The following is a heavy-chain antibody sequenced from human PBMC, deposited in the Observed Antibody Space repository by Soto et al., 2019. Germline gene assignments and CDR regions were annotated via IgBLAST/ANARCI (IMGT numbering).Heavy chain of an antibody. D-gene: IGHD1-1*01. CDR3: ASCEYNWNDRAFEY. Sequence: PGGSLRLSCAASGFTFSSYSMNWVRQAPGKGLEWVSSISSSSSYIYYADSVKGRFTISRDNAKNSLYLQMNSLRVEDTAVYYCASCEYNWNDRAFEYWGQGTLVTVSS. J-gene: IGHJ4*02. V-gene: IGHV3-21*01. CDR1: GFTFSSYS. CDR2: ISSSSSYI.